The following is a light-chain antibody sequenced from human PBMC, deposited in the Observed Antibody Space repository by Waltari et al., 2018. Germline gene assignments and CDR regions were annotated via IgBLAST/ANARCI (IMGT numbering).Light chain of an antibody. CDR2: LGS. V-gene: IGKV2-28*01. Sequence: DIVVTQSPLSLPVTHGEPASISCRSSQSLLHRNGNNYLDLYLQKPGQSPQLLIYLGSNRASGVPDRFSGSGSGTDFTLRISRVEAEDVGVYYCMQSLQSLWTFGPGTKVEIK. CDR3: MQSLQSLWT. J-gene: IGKJ1*01. CDR1: QSLLHRNGNNY.